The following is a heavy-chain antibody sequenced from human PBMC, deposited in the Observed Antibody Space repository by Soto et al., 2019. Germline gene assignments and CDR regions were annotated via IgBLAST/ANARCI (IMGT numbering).Heavy chain of an antibody. V-gene: IGHV3-20*04. CDR3: ARDGGVVVAVDAFDV. CDR2: ITWNGATT. CDR1: GFTFDDHG. D-gene: IGHD6-19*01. Sequence: GGSLRLSCAASGFTFDDHGMTWVRQTPGKGLEWVSGITWNGATTGYADSVKGRFTISRDNAKNSLYLQMNSLRVEDTALYYCARDGGVVVAVDAFDVWGQGTMVAVSS. J-gene: IGHJ3*01.